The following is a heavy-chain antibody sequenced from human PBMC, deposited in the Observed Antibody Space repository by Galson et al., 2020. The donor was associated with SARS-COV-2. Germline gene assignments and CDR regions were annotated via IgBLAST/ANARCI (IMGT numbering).Heavy chain of an antibody. J-gene: IGHJ4*02. CDR3: ATDPAIFGVAPLRN. CDR2: FDPEDGET. Sequence: ASVQVSCKVSGYTLTELSMHLVRHAPGKGLEWMGGFDPEDGETIYAQKFQGRVTMTEDTSTDTAYMELSSLRSEDTAVYYCATDPAIFGVAPLRNWGQGTLVTVSS. V-gene: IGHV1-24*01. D-gene: IGHD3-3*01. CDR1: GYTLTELS.